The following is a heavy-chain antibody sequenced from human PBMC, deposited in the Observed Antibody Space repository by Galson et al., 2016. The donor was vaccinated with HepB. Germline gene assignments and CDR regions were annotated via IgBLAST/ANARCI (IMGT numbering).Heavy chain of an antibody. D-gene: IGHD1-7*01. J-gene: IGHJ4*02. CDR2: IKTSGDTI. CDR3: ARTWRQNSFDF. CDR1: GFSFRDYG. Sequence: SLRLSCAVSGFSFRDYGMSWVRQAPGHAPEWVAFIKTSGDTIHYADSAKGRFTISRDNVKNSLFLDMSSLRVEDTAVYYCARTWRQNSFDFWGQGTLVTVSS. V-gene: IGHV3-11*04.